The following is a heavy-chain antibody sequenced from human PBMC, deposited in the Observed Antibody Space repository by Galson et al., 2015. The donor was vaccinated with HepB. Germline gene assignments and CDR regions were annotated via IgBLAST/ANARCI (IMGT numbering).Heavy chain of an antibody. CDR3: ARHPTYYHPFDS. V-gene: IGHV4-39*01. D-gene: IGHD1-26*01. J-gene: IGHJ4*02. CDR2: LLYGGST. Sequence: LSLTCTVSRGSIRSSGDYWGWIRQPPGKGLDWIGSLLYGGSTYYNPSLKSRVTISVDESKNQFSLKLTSVTAADTAVYYCARHPTYYHPFDSWGQGTQVTVSS. CDR1: RGSIRSSGDY.